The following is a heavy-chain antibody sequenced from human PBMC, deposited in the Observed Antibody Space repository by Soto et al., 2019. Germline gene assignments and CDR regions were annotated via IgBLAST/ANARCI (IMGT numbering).Heavy chain of an antibody. CDR3: ARDGSGLIDLDY. J-gene: IGHJ4*02. CDR1: GFTLSSYW. D-gene: IGHD6-19*01. Sequence: EVQLVESGGGPVQPGGSLRLSCVASGFTLSSYWMHWVRQAPGEGLVWVSHINEDGSSTTYADSVKGRFTISRDNAKNTLYLQMNSLRAEDTAVYYCARDGSGLIDLDYWGQGTLVTVSS. V-gene: IGHV3-74*03. CDR2: INEDGSST.